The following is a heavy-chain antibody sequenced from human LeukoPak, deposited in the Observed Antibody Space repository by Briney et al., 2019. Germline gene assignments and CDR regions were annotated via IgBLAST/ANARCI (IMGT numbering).Heavy chain of an antibody. CDR2: IWYDGSNK. Sequence: PGRSLRLSCAASGFTFSSYGMHWVRQAPGKGLEWVAVIWYDGSNKYYADSVKGRFTISRDNSKNTLYLQMNSLRAEDTAVYYCARDSAYFDFWSGRYYYYGMGVWGQGTTVTVSS. J-gene: IGHJ6*02. V-gene: IGHV3-33*01. D-gene: IGHD3-3*01. CDR3: ARDSAYFDFWSGRYYYYGMGV. CDR1: GFTFSSYG.